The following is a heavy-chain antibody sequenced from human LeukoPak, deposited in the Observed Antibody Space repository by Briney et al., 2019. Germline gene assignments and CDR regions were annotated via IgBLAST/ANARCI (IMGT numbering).Heavy chain of an antibody. J-gene: IGHJ5*02. V-gene: IGHV3-11*01. CDR2: SRGGDSI. CDR3: ARRITKIRGFRSLHGFHP. Sequence: SRGGDSINYVDSVKGRFTMSRDNAKNSLDLQMNSLRAEDTAVYYCARRITKIRGFRSLHGFHPWGQGTLAIVSS. D-gene: IGHD3-10*01.